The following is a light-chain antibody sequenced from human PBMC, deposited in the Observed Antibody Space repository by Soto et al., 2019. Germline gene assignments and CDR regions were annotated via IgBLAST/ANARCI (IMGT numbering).Light chain of an antibody. Sequence: QSVLTQPPSVSAAPGQRVTISCTGSSSNIGAGYEAHWYQQVPGTAPKLLIYENNNRPSGVPDRFSGSKSGTSASLAITGLQADDDAEYYCQPYSTSLRAYVFATGTKVTLL. V-gene: IGLV1-40*01. CDR3: QPYSTSLRAYV. CDR1: SSNIGAGYE. J-gene: IGLJ1*01. CDR2: ENN.